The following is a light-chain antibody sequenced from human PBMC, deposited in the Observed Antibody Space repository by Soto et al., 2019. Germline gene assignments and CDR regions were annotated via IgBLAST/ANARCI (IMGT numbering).Light chain of an antibody. CDR1: SGDVGGYYY. J-gene: IGLJ1*01. CDR2: EVS. CDR3: SSYTAGGTI. Sequence: QAALSQPASVCGSPGHSIAISCTGTSGDVGGYYYVSWYQQLPGKAPKLMISEVSNRPSGVSNRFSGSKSGNTASLTISGLQAEEEADYYCSSYTAGGTIFGTGTKVTAL. V-gene: IGLV2-14*01.